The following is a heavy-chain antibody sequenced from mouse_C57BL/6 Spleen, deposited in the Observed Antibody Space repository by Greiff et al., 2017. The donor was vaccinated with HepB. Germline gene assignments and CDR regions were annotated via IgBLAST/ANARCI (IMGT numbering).Heavy chain of an antibody. CDR1: GFTFSSYA. D-gene: IGHD1-1*01. Sequence: EVQLVESGGGLVKPGGSLKLSCAASGFTFSSYAMSWVRQTPEKRLEWVATISDGGSYTYYPDNVKGRFTISRDNAKNNLYLQMSHLKSEDTAMYYCARETSVVDYWGQGTTLTVSS. CDR2: ISDGGSYT. J-gene: IGHJ2*01. CDR3: ARETSVVDY. V-gene: IGHV5-4*01.